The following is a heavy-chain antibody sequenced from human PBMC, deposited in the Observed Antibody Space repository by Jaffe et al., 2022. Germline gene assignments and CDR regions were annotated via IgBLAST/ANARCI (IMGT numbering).Heavy chain of an antibody. Sequence: QVQLRESGPGLVKASETLSLTCTVSNYPITSGDYWGWIRQPPGGGLEWIGTIYHTGSAYYNPSLKSRISLSVDTSQNKFFLNMTSLTAADTGRYFCARNHADTATDWFDPWGQGTLVTVSS. CDR3: ARNHADTATDWFDP. D-gene: IGHD5-18*01. V-gene: IGHV4-38-2*02. CDR2: IYHTGSA. CDR1: NYPITSGDY. J-gene: IGHJ5*02.